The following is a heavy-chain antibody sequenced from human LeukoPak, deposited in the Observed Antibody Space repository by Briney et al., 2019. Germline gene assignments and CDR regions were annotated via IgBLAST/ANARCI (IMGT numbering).Heavy chain of an antibody. D-gene: IGHD2-15*01. CDR3: ARVVRSGYCSGGSCYLGGIFDY. CDR2: IYTSGST. V-gene: IGHV4-59*10. Sequence: SETLSLTCAVYGGSFSGYYWSWIRQPAGKGLEWIGRIYTSGSTNYNPSLKSRVTMSVDTSKNQFSLKLSSVTAADTAVYYCARVVRSGYCSGGSCYLGGIFDYWGQGTLVTVSS. CDR1: GGSFSGYY. J-gene: IGHJ4*02.